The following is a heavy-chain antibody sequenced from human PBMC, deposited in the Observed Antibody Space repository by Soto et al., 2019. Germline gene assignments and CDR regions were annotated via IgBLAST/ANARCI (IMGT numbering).Heavy chain of an antibody. V-gene: IGHV4-61*01. CDR3: ARDLSYWSLLIDH. Sequence: PSETLSLTCIVSGDSVTSGSYYWTWLRQPPGKGLEWIGYISYTGRTKYNPSLQSRVTISVDTSKNQFSLKLSSVTAADTAVYYCARDLSYWSLLIDHWGQGTLVTVSS. CDR2: ISYTGRT. J-gene: IGHJ4*02. CDR1: GDSVTSGSYY. D-gene: IGHD2-8*02.